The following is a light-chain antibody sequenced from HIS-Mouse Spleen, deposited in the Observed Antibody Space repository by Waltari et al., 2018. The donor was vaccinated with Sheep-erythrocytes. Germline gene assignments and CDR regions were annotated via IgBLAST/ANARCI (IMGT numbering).Light chain of an antibody. J-gene: IGLJ2*01. V-gene: IGLV3-1*01. Sequence: SSELTQPPSVSVSPGQTASITCSGDKLEDKYACWYQQKPGQSPVLVIYQDTKRPSGIPERFSGSNSGNTATLTLSGTQAMDEADYYCQAWDSSIVVFGGGTKLTVL. CDR1: KLEDKY. CDR2: QDT. CDR3: QAWDSSIVV.